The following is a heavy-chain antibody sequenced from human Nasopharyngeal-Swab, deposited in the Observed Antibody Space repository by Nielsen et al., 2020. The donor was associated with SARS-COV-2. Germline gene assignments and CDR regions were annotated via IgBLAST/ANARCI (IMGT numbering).Heavy chain of an antibody. Sequence: GGSLRLSCAASGFTFSNFAMSWVRQTPGKGLEWVSTITAGGGTVCADSVKGRSTISRDNSKNTLYLQMNSLRAEDTALYYCAGDNYRHWGQGTPVTVSS. CDR2: ITAGGGT. J-gene: IGHJ4*02. CDR3: AGDNYRH. V-gene: IGHV3-23*01. D-gene: IGHD4-11*01. CDR1: GFTFSNFA.